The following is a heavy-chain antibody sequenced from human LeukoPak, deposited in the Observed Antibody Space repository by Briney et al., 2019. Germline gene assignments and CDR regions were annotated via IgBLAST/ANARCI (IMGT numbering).Heavy chain of an antibody. J-gene: IGHJ5*02. CDR3: VTGKSA. Sequence: GGSLRLSCAASGFTFSNTWTTWVRQAPGKGLEWVGRIKSKTDGGTTDYAAPVKGRFTVSRDDSTNMLYLQMNSLKTEDTAVYYCVTGKSAWGQGTLVTVSS. CDR2: IKSKTDGGTT. CDR1: GFTFSNTW. V-gene: IGHV3-15*01.